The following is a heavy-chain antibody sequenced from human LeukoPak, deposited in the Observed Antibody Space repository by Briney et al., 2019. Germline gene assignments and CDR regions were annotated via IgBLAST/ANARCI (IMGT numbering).Heavy chain of an antibody. Sequence: SVKVSCKASGGTFSSYAISWVRQAPGQGLEWMGRIIPTFGIANYAQKFQGRVTITADKSTSTAYMELSSLRSEDTAVYYCARDTMVPAAINWFDPWGQGTLVTVSS. V-gene: IGHV1-69*04. D-gene: IGHD2-2*01. J-gene: IGHJ5*02. CDR3: ARDTMVPAAINWFDP. CDR2: IIPTFGIA. CDR1: GGTFSSYA.